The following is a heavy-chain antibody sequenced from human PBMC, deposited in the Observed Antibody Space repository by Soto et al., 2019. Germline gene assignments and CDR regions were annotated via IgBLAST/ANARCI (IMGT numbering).Heavy chain of an antibody. CDR3: ARRHYCRGDCTINPDYYYGMDV. Sequence: PGGSLRLAFAASGVTFNSYAMSWARQAPGKGLEWASGISGSAGSTYYADSVQGQVTISADMSISTAYLQWSSLKASDTAIYYCARRHYCRGDCTINPDYYYGMDVWGQGTTVTAP. V-gene: IGHV3-23*01. CDR2: ISGSAGST. J-gene: IGHJ6*02. D-gene: IGHD2-21*02. CDR1: GVTFNSYA.